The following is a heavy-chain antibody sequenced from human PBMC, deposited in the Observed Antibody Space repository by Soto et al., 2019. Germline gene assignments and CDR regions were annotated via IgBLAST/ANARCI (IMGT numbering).Heavy chain of an antibody. CDR1: GASISGFY. J-gene: IGHJ5*02. V-gene: IGHV4-4*07. D-gene: IGHD1-1*01. CDR2: IYATGTT. Sequence: PPETLSLTCTVSGASISGFYWSWIRKSAGKGLEWIGRIYATGTTDYNPSLKSRVMMSVDTSKKQFSLKLRSVTAADTAVYYCVCDGTKILRDLFDPCGQGSSVTVSS. CDR3: VCDGTKILRDLFDP.